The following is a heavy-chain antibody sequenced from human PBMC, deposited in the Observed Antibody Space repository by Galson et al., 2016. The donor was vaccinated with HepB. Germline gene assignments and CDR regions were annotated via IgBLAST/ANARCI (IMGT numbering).Heavy chain of an antibody. CDR2: INNRGDDT. D-gene: IGHD3-10*01. CDR3: AKDQGVSESGWYFDL. Sequence: SLRLSCAASGFTFSRYGMTWVRQAPGKGLEWVSIINNRGDDTEYADSVKGRFTISRDNSKSTLHLQMNSLRAEDTAEYYCAKDQGVSESGWYFDLWGRGTLVTVSS. J-gene: IGHJ2*01. CDR1: GFTFSRYG. V-gene: IGHV3-23*01.